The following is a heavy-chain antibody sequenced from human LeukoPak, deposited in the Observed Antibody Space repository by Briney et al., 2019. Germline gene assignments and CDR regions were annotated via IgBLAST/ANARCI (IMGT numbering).Heavy chain of an antibody. CDR2: IYYSGST. V-gene: IGHV4-59*01. CDR1: GGSISSYY. Sequence: SETLSLTCTVSGGSISSYYWSWIRQPPGKGLEWIGYIYYSGSTNYNPSLKSRVTISVDTSKNQFSLKLSSVTAADTAVYYCARASGHAPYGMDVWGQGTTVTVSS. J-gene: IGHJ6*02. CDR3: ARASGHAPYGMDV.